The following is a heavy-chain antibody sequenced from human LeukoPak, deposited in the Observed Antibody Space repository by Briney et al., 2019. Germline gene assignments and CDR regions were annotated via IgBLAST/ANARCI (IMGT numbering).Heavy chain of an antibody. Sequence: SETLSLTCTVSGGSISSYYWSWIRQPPGKGLEWIGYIYDSGSTNYNPSLKSRVTISVDTSKNQFSLKLSSVTAADTAVYYCARDWDYYGSGSYYTIGHAFDIWGQGTMVTVSS. J-gene: IGHJ3*02. CDR3: ARDWDYYGSGSYYTIGHAFDI. V-gene: IGHV4-59*01. CDR1: GGSISSYY. D-gene: IGHD3-10*01. CDR2: IYDSGST.